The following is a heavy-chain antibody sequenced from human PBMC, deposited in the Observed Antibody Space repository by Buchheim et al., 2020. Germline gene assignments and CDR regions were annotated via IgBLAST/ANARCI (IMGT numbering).Heavy chain of an antibody. CDR3: ARAGGSGSGYFDY. CDR1: GGPISSGDYY. CDR2: TYYSGST. Sequence: QVQLQESGPGLVKPSQTLSLTCTVSGGPISSGDYYWSWIRQPPGKGLEWIGYTYYSGSTYYNPSLKSRVPIPVDTPKNQFPLKLSSVTAAYTAVYYCARAGGSGSGYFDYWGQGTL. V-gene: IGHV4-30-4*01. J-gene: IGHJ4*02. D-gene: IGHD3-10*01.